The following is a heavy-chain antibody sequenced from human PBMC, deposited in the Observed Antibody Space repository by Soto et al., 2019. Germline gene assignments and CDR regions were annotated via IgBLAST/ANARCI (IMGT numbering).Heavy chain of an antibody. CDR1: GYSISSGYY. D-gene: IGHD1-26*01. J-gene: IGHJ5*02. CDR3: ARLGELLMLDWFDP. V-gene: IGHV4-38-2*01. Sequence: PSETLSLTCAVSGYSISSGYYWGWIRQPPGKGLEWIGSIYHSGSTYYNPSLKSRATISVDTSKNQFSLKLSSVTAADTAVYYCARLGELLMLDWFDPWGQGTRVTVS. CDR2: IYHSGST.